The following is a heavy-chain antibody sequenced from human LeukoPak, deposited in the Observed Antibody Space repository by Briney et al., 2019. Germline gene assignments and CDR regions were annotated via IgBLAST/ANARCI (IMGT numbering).Heavy chain of an antibody. CDR2: IYTSGST. J-gene: IGHJ4*02. Sequence: SETLSLTCAVSGYSISSGYYWSWIRQPAGKGLEWIGRIYTSGSTNYNPFLKSRVTISVDTSKNQFSLKLSSMTAADTAVYYCARGVILTGYYKLFDYWGQGTLVTVSS. CDR1: GYSISSGYY. CDR3: ARGVILTGYYKLFDY. V-gene: IGHV4-61*02. D-gene: IGHD3-9*01.